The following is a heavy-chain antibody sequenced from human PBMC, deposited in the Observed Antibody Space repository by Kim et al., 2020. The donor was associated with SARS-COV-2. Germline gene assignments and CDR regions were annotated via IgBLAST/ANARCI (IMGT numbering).Heavy chain of an antibody. CDR2: NT. J-gene: IGHJ6*02. CDR3: ARYYYYGMDV. Sequence: NTGYAQKVQGRVTMTRNTSISTAYMELSSLRSEDTAVYYCARYYYYGMDVWGQGTTVTISS. V-gene: IGHV1-8*01.